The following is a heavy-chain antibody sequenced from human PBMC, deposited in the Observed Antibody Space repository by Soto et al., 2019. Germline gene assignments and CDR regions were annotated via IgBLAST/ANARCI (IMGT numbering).Heavy chain of an antibody. V-gene: IGHV3-30*18. J-gene: IGHJ6*02. CDR2: ISYDGSNK. CDR1: GFTFSSYG. CDR3: AKLLEWLLTPGGMDV. D-gene: IGHD3-3*01. Sequence: GGSLRLSCAASGFTFSSYGMHWVRQAPGKGLEWVAVISYDGSNKYYADSVKGRFTISRDNSKNTLYLQMNSLRAEDTAVYYCAKLLEWLLTPGGMDVWGQGTTVTVSS.